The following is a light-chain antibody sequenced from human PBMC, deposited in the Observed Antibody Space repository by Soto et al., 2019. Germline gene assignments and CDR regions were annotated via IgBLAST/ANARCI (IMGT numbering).Light chain of an antibody. CDR1: TSNVESET. J-gene: IGLJ3*02. CDR3: VAWDANLNGWV. Sequence: QSVLTQPPSASGAPGQSVTIACSGSTSNVESETVNWYQQLPGMAPKLVVFSNNRRPSAVPDRFSASKSGTSASLAISNLQPEDEADYYCVAWDANLNGWVFGGGTKVTVL. V-gene: IGLV1-44*01. CDR2: SNN.